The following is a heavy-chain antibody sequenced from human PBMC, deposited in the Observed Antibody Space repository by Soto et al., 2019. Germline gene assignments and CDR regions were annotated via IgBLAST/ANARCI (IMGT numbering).Heavy chain of an antibody. Sequence: EVQLLESGGGLVQPGGSLRLSCAASGFTFSSYAMSWVRQAPGKGLEWVSAISGSGGSTYYADSVKGRFTISRDNSKNTLYRQINSLRAEETAVYYCANERIPMVRGPAAFDLWGQETMVTVSS. V-gene: IGHV3-23*01. CDR1: GFTFSSYA. J-gene: IGHJ3*01. CDR2: ISGSGGST. D-gene: IGHD3-10*01. CDR3: ANERIPMVRGPAAFDL.